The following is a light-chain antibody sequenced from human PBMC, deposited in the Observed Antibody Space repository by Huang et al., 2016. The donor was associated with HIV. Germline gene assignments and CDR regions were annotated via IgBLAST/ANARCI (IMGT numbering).Light chain of an antibody. V-gene: IGKV1-33*01. CDR3: QQYDNLFFT. CDR2: DAS. CDR1: HDISNS. Sequence: DIQMTQSPSSLSASVGDRVTITCQASHDISNSLNWYQQKPGKAPKRLIYDASNLETGVPSRFTGSGSGTDFTFTINSLQPEDIASYYCQQYDNLFFTFGGGTKVEIK. J-gene: IGKJ4*01.